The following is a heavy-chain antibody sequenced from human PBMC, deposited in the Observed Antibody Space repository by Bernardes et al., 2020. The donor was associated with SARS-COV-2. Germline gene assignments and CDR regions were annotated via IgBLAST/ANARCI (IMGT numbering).Heavy chain of an antibody. CDR1: GFTLSSYW. CDR3: EVNYYYGMDV. CDR2: INSDGSNT. V-gene: IGHV3-74*01. Sequence: GGSLRLSCAASGFTLSSYWMHWVRQAPGKGLKLVARINSDGSNTRYADSVMGRFTISRDNAKNTLFLQMNSLRVEDTATYYCEVNYYYGMDVWGQGTTVTVSS. D-gene: IGHD3-10*01. J-gene: IGHJ6*02.